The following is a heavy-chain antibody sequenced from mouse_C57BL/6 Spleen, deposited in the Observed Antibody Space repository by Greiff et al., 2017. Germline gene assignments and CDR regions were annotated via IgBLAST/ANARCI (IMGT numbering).Heavy chain of an antibody. CDR1: GYTFTSYW. D-gene: IGHD2-5*01. CDR2: IYPGSGST. V-gene: IGHV1-55*01. Sequence: QVQLQQSGAELVKPGASVKMSCKASGYTFTSYWITWVKQRPGQGLEWIGDIYPGSGSTNYNEKFKSKATLTVDTSSSTAYMQLSSLTSEDSAVYYCARSSNYDAMDYWGQGTSVTVSS. CDR3: ARSSNYDAMDY. J-gene: IGHJ4*01.